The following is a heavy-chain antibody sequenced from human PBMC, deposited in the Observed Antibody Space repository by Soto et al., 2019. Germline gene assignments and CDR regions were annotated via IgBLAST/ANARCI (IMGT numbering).Heavy chain of an antibody. J-gene: IGHJ6*02. CDR2: IYYSGST. D-gene: IGHD4-17*01. CDR3: ARDSNTYGDYDLVLFYGMDV. CDR1: GGSISSYY. Sequence: PSETLSLTCTVSGGSISSYYWSWIRQPPGKGLEWIGYIYYSGSTNYNPSLKSRVTISVDTSKNQFSLKLSSVTAADTAVYYCARDSNTYGDYDLVLFYGMDVWGQGTTVTVSS. V-gene: IGHV4-59*01.